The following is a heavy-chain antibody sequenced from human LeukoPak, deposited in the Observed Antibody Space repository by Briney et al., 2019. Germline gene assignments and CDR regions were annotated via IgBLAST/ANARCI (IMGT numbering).Heavy chain of an antibody. J-gene: IGHJ4*02. CDR1: GYTFINYN. D-gene: IGHD3-16*01. CDR2: ISTYNGDT. V-gene: IGHV1-18*01. CDR3: ARDRVFSGAYALGY. Sequence: GASVKVSCKASGYTFINYNINWVRQAPGQGLEWMGWISTYNGDTNSAQRLQGRVTMTTDTSTSTAYMELRSLRSDDTAVYYCARDRVFSGAYALGYWGQGTLVTVSS.